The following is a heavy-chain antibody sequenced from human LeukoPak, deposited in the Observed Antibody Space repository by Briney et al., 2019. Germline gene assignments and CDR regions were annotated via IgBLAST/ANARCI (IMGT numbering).Heavy chain of an antibody. J-gene: IGHJ4*02. Sequence: PSETLSLTCAVYGGSFSGYYWSWIRQPPGKGLEWIGEINHSGSTNYNPSLKSRVTISVDTTKNQFSLKLSSVTAADTAVYYCARRNLWLPIDYWGQGTLVTVSS. V-gene: IGHV4-34*01. CDR1: GGSFSGYY. CDR3: ARRNLWLPIDY. CDR2: INHSGST. D-gene: IGHD1-14*01.